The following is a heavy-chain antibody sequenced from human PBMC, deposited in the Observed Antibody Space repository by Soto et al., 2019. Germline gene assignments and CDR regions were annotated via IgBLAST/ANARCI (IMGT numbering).Heavy chain of an antibody. CDR1: GGSFSGYY. CDR2: INHSGST. J-gene: IGHJ5*02. D-gene: IGHD3-22*01. CDR3: ARGRELLDSSGWQFDP. Sequence: SETLSLTCAVYGGSFSGYYWSWIRQPPGKGLEWIGEINHSGSTNYNPSLKSRVTISVDTSKNQFSLKLSSVTAADTAVYYCARGRELLDSSGWQFDPWGQGTLVTVSS. V-gene: IGHV4-34*01.